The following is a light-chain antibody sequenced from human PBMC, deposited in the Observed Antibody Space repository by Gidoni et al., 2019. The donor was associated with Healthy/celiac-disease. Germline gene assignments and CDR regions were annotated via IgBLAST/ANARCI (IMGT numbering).Light chain of an antibody. CDR2: GAS. J-gene: IGKJ2*01. Sequence: ELVMTQSPATLSVSPGERATLSCRASQSVSSNLAWYQQKPGQAPRLLIYGASTRATGIPARFSGSGSGTEFTLTISSLQSEDFAVYYCQQYNNWPLPFTFGQGTKLEIK. CDR1: QSVSSN. V-gene: IGKV3-15*01. CDR3: QQYNNWPLPFT.